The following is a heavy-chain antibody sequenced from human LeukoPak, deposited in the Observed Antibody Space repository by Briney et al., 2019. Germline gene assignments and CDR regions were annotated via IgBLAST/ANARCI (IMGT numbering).Heavy chain of an antibody. CDR1: GFTFDDYA. D-gene: IGHD2-15*01. V-gene: IGHV3-23*01. CDR3: AKDATPYN. J-gene: IGHJ4*02. Sequence: GRSLRLSCAASGFTFDDYAMHWVRQAPGKGLEWVSTISGSGDRTFYADSVKGRFTISRDNSKNTVYLQMNRLRAEDTAVYYCAKDATPYNWGQGTLVTVSS. CDR2: ISGSGDRT.